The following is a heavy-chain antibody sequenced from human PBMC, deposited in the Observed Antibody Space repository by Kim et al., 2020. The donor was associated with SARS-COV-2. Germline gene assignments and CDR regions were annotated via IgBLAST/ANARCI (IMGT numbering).Heavy chain of an antibody. J-gene: IGHJ4*02. V-gene: IGHV3-23*01. CDR3: DDSDY. CDR2: IRGGGGNT. Sequence: IRGGGGNTPDAASVKGRFTSARDNSMNTLYLQMNSLRTEDTAVYYCDDSDYWGQGTLVTVSP.